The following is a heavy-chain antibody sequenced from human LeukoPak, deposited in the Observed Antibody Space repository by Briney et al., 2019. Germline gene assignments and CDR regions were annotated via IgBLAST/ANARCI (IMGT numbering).Heavy chain of an antibody. CDR3: ARGPQLERLQD. D-gene: IGHD1-1*01. CDR1: GGTFSSYA. J-gene: IGHJ1*01. Sequence: GASVKVSCKASGGTFSSYAISWVRQAPGQGLGWMGGIIPIFGTANYAQKFQGRVTITADESTSTAYMELSSLRSEDTAVYYCARGPQLERLQDWGQGTLVTVSS. CDR2: IIPIFGTA. V-gene: IGHV1-69*13.